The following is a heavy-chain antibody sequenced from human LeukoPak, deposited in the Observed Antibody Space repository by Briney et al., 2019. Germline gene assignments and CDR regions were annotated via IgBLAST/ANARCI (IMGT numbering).Heavy chain of an antibody. CDR1: GFTFSSYA. V-gene: IGHV3-23*01. J-gene: IGHJ4*02. CDR3: AKLTFTLEVVPAAYVGYYFDY. D-gene: IGHD2-2*01. Sequence: GGSLRLSCAASGFTFSSYAMSWVRQAPGKGLEWVSAISGSGGSTYYADSVKGRFTISRDNSKNTLYLQMNSLRAEDTAVYYCAKLTFTLEVVPAAYVGYYFDYWGQGTLVTVSS. CDR2: ISGSGGST.